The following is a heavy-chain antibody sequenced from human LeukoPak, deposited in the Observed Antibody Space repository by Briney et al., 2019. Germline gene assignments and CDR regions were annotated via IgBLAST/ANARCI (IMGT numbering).Heavy chain of an antibody. Sequence: SETLSLTCTVSGGSISSSSYYWGWIRQPPGKGLEWIGNIYYSGSTYYNPSLKSRVTISVDTSKNQFSLKLSSVTAADTAVYYCARDPRNYGDYRGWFDPWGQGTLVTVSS. J-gene: IGHJ5*02. CDR3: ARDPRNYGDYRGWFDP. D-gene: IGHD4-17*01. CDR2: IYYSGST. CDR1: GGSISSSSYY. V-gene: IGHV4-39*07.